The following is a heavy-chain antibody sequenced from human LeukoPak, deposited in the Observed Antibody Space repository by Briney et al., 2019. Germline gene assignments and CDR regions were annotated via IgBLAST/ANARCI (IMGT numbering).Heavy chain of an antibody. D-gene: IGHD3-10*01. CDR3: AKDRTIVRGVTTSFDY. CDR1: GFIFDDYA. J-gene: IGHJ4*02. V-gene: IGHV3-9*01. Sequence: PGGSLRLSCAASGFIFDDYAMHWVRQAPGKGLEWVSGISWNSGSIGYADSVKGRFTISRDNAKNSLYLQMNSLRAEDTALYYCAKDRTIVRGVTTSFDYWGQGTLVTVSS. CDR2: ISWNSGSI.